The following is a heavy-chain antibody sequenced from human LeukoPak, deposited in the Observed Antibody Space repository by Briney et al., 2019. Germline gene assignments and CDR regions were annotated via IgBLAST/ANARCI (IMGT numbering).Heavy chain of an antibody. CDR3: AKDHYWSIDY. CDR2: INSDGSEG. CDR1: GFTFSGFW. Sequence: PGGSLRLSCAVSGFTFSGFWMSWSRQAPGKGLEWVASINSDGSEGYYADSVKGRFTISRDIAKTTLYLQMNSLRAEDTGVYYCAKDHYWSIDYWGRGTLVTVSS. D-gene: IGHD3-3*01. V-gene: IGHV3-7*01. J-gene: IGHJ4*02.